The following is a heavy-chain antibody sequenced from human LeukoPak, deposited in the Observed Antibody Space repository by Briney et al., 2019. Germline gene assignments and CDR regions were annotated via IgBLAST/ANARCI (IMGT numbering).Heavy chain of an antibody. CDR3: AKVPMFGHMDV. Sequence: GGSLRLSCATSGFTFDDYGMNWVRQAPGKGLEWVSNINWNGRNVDYADSVKGRFTISRDKAKNSLHLQMNSLRAEDTAVYYCAKVPMFGHMDVWGKGTTVTVSS. CDR2: INWNGRNV. V-gene: IGHV3-20*04. J-gene: IGHJ6*03. D-gene: IGHD3-10*02. CDR1: GFTFDDYG.